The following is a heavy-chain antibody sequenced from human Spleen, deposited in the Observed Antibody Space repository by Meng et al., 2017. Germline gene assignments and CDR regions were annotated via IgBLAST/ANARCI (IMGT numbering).Heavy chain of an antibody. D-gene: IGHD4-11*01. CDR3: ARGPTTMAHDFDY. V-gene: IGHV4-34*01. CDR1: GGSFSDYY. CDR2: INHSRST. Sequence: QVQLQQWGAVLLKPSETLSLTCVVSGGSFSDYYWSWIRQPPGKGLEWIGEINHSRSTNYNPSLESRATISVDTSQNNLSLKLSSVTAADSAVYYCARGPTTMAHDFDYWGQGTLVTVSS. J-gene: IGHJ4*02.